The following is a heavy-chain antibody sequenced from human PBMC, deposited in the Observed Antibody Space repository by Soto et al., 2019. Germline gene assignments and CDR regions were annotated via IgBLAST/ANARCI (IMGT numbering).Heavy chain of an antibody. CDR2: ISWNSGSI. V-gene: IGHV3-9*01. D-gene: IGHD3-22*01. J-gene: IGHJ4*02. CDR3: AKDNSYYYDSSGYCDC. CDR1: GFTFDDYA. Sequence: QSGGSLRLSCAASGFTFDDYAMHWVRQAPGKGLEWVSGISWNSGSIGYADSVKGRFTISRDNAKNSLYLQMNSLRAEDTALYYCAKDNSYYYDSSGYCDCWGQETLVTVSS.